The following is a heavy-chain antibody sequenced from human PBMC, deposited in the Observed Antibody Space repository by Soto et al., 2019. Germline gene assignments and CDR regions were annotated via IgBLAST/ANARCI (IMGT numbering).Heavy chain of an antibody. J-gene: IGHJ6*02. V-gene: IGHV4-59*12. CDR2: IFYTGIT. D-gene: IGHD3-10*01. Sequence: SETLSLTCTVSGGSISSYYWSWIRQPPGKGLEWIGHIFYTGITKYNSSLKSRVTISLDTSKTQFSLTLKSVTAADTAVYYCARDLRGGSYGMDVWGQGTTVTVSS. CDR3: ARDLRGGSYGMDV. CDR1: GGSISSYY.